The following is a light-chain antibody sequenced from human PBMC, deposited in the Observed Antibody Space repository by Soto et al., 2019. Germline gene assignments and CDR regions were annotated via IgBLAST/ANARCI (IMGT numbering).Light chain of an antibody. CDR1: SSDVGGYNY. V-gene: IGLV2-8*01. Sequence: QSALTQPPSASGSPGQSVTISCTGTSSDVGGYNYVSWYQQYPGKAPKLMIYEVSKRPSGVPDRFSGSKSGNTASLPVSGLQAEDEADYYCSSYGGSNNLVFGGGTKLTVL. CDR3: SSYGGSNNLV. J-gene: IGLJ2*01. CDR2: EVS.